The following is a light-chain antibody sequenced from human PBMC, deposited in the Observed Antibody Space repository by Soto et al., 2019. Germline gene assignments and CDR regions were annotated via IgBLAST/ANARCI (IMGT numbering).Light chain of an antibody. Sequence: DIQMTQSPSTLSASVGDIVTIPCRASQSISSWLAWYQQKPGKAPKLLIYKASSLESGVPSRFSGSGSGTEFTLTISSLQPDDFATYFCKQSSAFPLTFGGGTKVDIK. V-gene: IGKV1-5*03. CDR3: KQSSAFPLT. CDR2: KAS. J-gene: IGKJ4*01. CDR1: QSISSW.